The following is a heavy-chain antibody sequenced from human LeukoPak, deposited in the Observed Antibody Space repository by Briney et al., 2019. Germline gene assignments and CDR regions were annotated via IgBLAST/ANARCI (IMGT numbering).Heavy chain of an antibody. V-gene: IGHV3-48*02. D-gene: IGHD1-26*01. CDR1: GFTFSSYS. J-gene: IGHJ4*02. CDR3: ARDTEWAFDY. Sequence: GGSLRLSCAASGFTFSSYSMNWVRQAPGKVLEWISYINQNSGTIYYADSVKGRFTISRDNAKSSLYLQMNSLRDEDTAVYYCARDTEWAFDYWGQGTLVTVSS. CDR2: INQNSGTI.